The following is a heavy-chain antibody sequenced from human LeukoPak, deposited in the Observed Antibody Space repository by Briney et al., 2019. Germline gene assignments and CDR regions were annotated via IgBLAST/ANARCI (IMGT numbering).Heavy chain of an antibody. Sequence: GGSLRLSCAASGFTSSTYAASWVRQAPGKGLEWVSGISGGGSITYYADSVKGRFTISRDNSKNTLYLQINSLRAEDTAVYYCAKAFSNSFSAFDVWGQGTMVTVSS. CDR2: ISGGGSIT. J-gene: IGHJ3*01. V-gene: IGHV3-23*01. CDR3: AKAFSNSFSAFDV. CDR1: GFTSSTYA. D-gene: IGHD6-13*01.